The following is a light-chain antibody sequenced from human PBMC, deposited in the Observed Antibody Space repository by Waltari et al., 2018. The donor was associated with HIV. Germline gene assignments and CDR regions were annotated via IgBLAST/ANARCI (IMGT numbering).Light chain of an antibody. J-gene: IGKJ1*01. CDR1: QIISSSY. CDR3: QQYDSTPWT. V-gene: IGKV3-20*01. CDR2: GAS. Sequence: EIVLTQSPGTLSLSPGERATLSCRASQIISSSYLAWYQQKPGQAPRLLIYGASSRATGIPDRFSGSGSGTDFILTISRLEPEDYAVYYCQQYDSTPWTFGQGTKVEIK.